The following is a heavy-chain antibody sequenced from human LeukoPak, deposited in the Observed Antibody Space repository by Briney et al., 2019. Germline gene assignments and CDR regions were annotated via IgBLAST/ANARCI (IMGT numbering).Heavy chain of an antibody. D-gene: IGHD4-17*01. CDR1: GYIFTTFS. CDR3: ARSGAAETTHFDS. V-gene: IGHV1-18*01. Sequence: ASVKVSCKASGYIFTTFSVSWVRQAPGQGLEWMGWIGNYNGNTNYAQKVQGRVTMTTDSSTSTAYMELRSLTSDDTAVYYCARSGAAETTHFDSWGQGTLVTVSS. CDR2: IGNYNGNT. J-gene: IGHJ4*02.